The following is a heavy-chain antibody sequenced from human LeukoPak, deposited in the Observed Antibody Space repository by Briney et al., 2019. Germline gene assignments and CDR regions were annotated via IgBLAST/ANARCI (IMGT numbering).Heavy chain of an antibody. CDR1: GYTFTSYG. D-gene: IGHD4-11*01. V-gene: IGHV1-18*01. Sequence: GASVKVSCKASGYTFTSYGISWVRQAPGQVLEWMGWISAYNGNTNYAQKLQGRVTMTTDTSTSTAYMELRSLRSDDTAVYYCAREQPNYSNYRRYYYGMDVWGQGTTVTVSS. CDR2: ISAYNGNT. J-gene: IGHJ6*02. CDR3: AREQPNYSNYRRYYYGMDV.